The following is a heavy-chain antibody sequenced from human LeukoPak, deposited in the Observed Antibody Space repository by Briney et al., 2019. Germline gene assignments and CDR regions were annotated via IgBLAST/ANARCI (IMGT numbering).Heavy chain of an antibody. V-gene: IGHV4-31*03. CDR1: GGSISSVDYY. D-gene: IGHD2-8*01. CDR2: LSYSGIT. Sequence: PSQTLPLTCTVSGGSISSVDYYWTWIRQHPGKGLEWIGYLSYSGITHYNPSLKSRLTISVDTSKNQFSLKLTSVIAADTAIYYCARERALHCTNGTCYSGYFDPWGQGILVTVSS. J-gene: IGHJ5*02. CDR3: ARERALHCTNGTCYSGYFDP.